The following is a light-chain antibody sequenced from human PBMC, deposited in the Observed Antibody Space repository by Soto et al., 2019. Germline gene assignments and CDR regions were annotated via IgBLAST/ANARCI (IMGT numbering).Light chain of an antibody. J-gene: IGKJ3*01. V-gene: IGKV3-20*01. CDR2: GAS. CDR3: LQHDDSPFT. CDR1: QTIRSNF. Sequence: EIVLTQSPGALSLSPGERATLSCRASQTIRSNFLAWYQHKPGQAPSLLIYGASTTATGIPDRFSGSGSGTEFTLTISRLEPEDFAVYFCLQHDDSPFTFGPGTKVDI.